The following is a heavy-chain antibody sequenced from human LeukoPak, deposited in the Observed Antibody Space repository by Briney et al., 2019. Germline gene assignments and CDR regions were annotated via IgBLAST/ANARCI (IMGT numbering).Heavy chain of an antibody. CDR3: ARTSVVHYGMDV. V-gene: IGHV1-69*01. CDR2: IIPIFGTA. CDR1: GGTFSSYA. Sequence: ASVKVSCKASGGTFSSYAISWVRQAPGQGLEWMGGIIPIFGTANYAQKFQGRVTITADESTSTAYMELSSLRSEDTAVYYCARTSVVHYGMDVWGQGTTVTVSS. J-gene: IGHJ6*02. D-gene: IGHD4-23*01.